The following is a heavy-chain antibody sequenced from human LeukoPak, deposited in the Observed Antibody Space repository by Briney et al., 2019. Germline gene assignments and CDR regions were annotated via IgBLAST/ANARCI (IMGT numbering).Heavy chain of an antibody. CDR2: INPIGCST. Sequence: ASVKVSCKASGYTFISYYMHWVRKAPGQGLGCMGIINPIGCSTSNAQRFQDRITITRDTSTSTVYMELGNLRTEETAVSFCARGGGVMWSGELGYWGQGTLVTVSS. D-gene: IGHD3-10*01. J-gene: IGHJ4*02. CDR1: GYTFISYY. V-gene: IGHV1-46*01. CDR3: ARGGGVMWSGELGY.